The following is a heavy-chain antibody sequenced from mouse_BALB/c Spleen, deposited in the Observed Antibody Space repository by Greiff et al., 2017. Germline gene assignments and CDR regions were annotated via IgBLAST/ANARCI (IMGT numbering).Heavy chain of an antibody. V-gene: IGHV2-9*02. J-gene: IGHJ3*01. CDR1: GFSLTSYG. Sequence: VQLQQSGPGLVAPSQSLSITCTVSGFSLTSYGVHWVRQPPGKGLEWLGVIWAGGSTNYNSALMSRLSISKDNSKSQVFLKMNSLQTDDTAMYYCAREGDDYDVFAYWGQGTLVTVSA. CDR3: AREGDDYDVFAY. D-gene: IGHD2-4*01. CDR2: IWAGGST.